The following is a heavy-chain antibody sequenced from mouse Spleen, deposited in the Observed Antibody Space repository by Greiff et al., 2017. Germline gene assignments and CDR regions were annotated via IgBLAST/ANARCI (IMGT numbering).Heavy chain of an antibody. Sequence: VQLQQSGPGLVQPSQSLSITCTVSGFPLPSYGVHWVRQSPGKGREWLGVIWSGGSTDYNAAFISRLSISKDNSKSQVFFKMNSLQADDTAIYYCASPYYSNYEGAMDYWGQGTSVTVSS. CDR3: ASPYYSNYEGAMDY. CDR2: IWSGGST. D-gene: IGHD2-5*01. CDR1: GFPLPSYG. V-gene: IGHV2-2*01. J-gene: IGHJ4*01.